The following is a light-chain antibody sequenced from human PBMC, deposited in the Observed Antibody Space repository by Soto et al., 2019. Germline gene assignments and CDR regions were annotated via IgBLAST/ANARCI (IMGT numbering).Light chain of an antibody. CDR3: QQYGDGNSPRYS. Sequence: EVGLTQSPGTLSLSPGERVTLSCRASQSISSIYLAWYQQKPGQAPRRLIYATSSRATGIPDRFGGSGSGTDFTLTISRLEPEDFAVYYCQQYGDGNSPRYSFGQGTRLDIK. V-gene: IGKV3-20*01. J-gene: IGKJ2*03. CDR2: ATS. CDR1: QSISSIY.